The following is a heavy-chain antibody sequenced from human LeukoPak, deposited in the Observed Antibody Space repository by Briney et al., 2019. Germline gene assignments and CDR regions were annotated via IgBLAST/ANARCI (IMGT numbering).Heavy chain of an antibody. D-gene: IGHD3/OR15-3a*01. CDR3: ARWTSPYFGL. Sequence: PGGSLRLSCAASGFTVTTNGMHWVRQAPGKGLEDVSAISSNGVDTYYANSVKGRFIVSRDISKNTVYLQMGSLRAEDTAVYYCARWTSPYFGLWGRGTLVTVSS. J-gene: IGHJ2*01. V-gene: IGHV3-64*01. CDR1: GFTVTTNG. CDR2: ISSNGVDT.